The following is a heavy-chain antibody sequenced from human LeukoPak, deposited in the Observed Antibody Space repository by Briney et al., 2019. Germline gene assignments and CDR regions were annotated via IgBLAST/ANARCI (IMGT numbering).Heavy chain of an antibody. V-gene: IGHV6-1*01. CDR2: TYYRSKWYN. Sequence: SQTLSLTCAISGDSVSSNSAAWNWIRQSPSRGLEWLGRTYYRSKWYNDYAVSVKSRITINPDTSKNQFSLQLNSVTPEDTAVYYCAREGLRGIQLWSANFDYWGQGTLVTVSS. J-gene: IGHJ4*02. CDR3: AREGLRGIQLWSANFDY. D-gene: IGHD5-18*01. CDR1: GDSVSSNSAA.